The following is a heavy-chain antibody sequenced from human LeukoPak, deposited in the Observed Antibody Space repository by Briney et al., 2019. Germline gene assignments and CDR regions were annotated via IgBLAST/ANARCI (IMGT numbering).Heavy chain of an antibody. Sequence: SETLSLTCTVSRGSISSYYWSWIRQPPGKGLEWIGYIYYSGSTNYNPSLKSRVTISVDTSKNQFSLKLSSVTAADTAVYYCASAGMVRGPYYYYMDVWGKGTTVTVSS. CDR1: RGSISSYY. CDR3: ASAGMVRGPYYYYMDV. J-gene: IGHJ6*03. D-gene: IGHD3-10*01. V-gene: IGHV4-59*01. CDR2: IYYSGST.